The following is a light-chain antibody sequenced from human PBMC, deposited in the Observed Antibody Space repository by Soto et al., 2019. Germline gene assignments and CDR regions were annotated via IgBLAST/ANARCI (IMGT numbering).Light chain of an antibody. J-gene: IGKJ5*01. Sequence: IQLPHSPSSLSASVLYIFPINGRSSQGISSSLAWYQQKPGNAPKLLIYAAPTLESGVPSRFGGSGSGTDFTLTISRLEPEDFAVYYCQQHGSSPPITFGQGTQLEIK. CDR2: AAP. V-gene: IGKV1-9*01. CDR1: QGISSS. CDR3: QQHGSSPPIT.